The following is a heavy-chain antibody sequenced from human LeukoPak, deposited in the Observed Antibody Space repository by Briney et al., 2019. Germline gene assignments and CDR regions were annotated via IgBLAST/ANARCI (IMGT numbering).Heavy chain of an antibody. CDR1: GYTFTGYY. J-gene: IGHJ4*02. D-gene: IGHD3-22*01. V-gene: IGHV1-2*06. Sequence: ASVKVSWKASGYTFTGYYMHWVRQAPGQGLEWMGRINPNSGGTNYAQKFQGRVTMTRDTSISTAYMELSRLRSDDTSVYYCAVDSSGYCGEFDYWGQGTLVTVSS. CDR2: INPNSGGT. CDR3: AVDSSGYCGEFDY.